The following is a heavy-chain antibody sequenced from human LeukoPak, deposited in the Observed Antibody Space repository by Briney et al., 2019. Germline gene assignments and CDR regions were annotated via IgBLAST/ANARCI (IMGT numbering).Heavy chain of an antibody. CDR1: GFTFSSYA. CDR3: ARDHYHDSSGYYPNWFDP. Sequence: GGSLRLSCAASGFTFSSYAMHWVRQAPGKGLEWVAVISYDGSNKYYADSVKGRFTISRDNSKNTLYLQMNSLRAEDTAVYYCARDHYHDSSGYYPNWFDPWGQGTLVTVSS. V-gene: IGHV3-30-3*01. D-gene: IGHD3-22*01. CDR2: ISYDGSNK. J-gene: IGHJ5*02.